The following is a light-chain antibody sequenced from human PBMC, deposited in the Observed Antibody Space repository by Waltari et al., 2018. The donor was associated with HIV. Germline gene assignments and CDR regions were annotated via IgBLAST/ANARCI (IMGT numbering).Light chain of an antibody. V-gene: IGLV2-14*01. Sequence: QSALTQPASVSGSPGQSITISCHSTSDAVGGYHHVPRYQPHPGKAPKLMIFEVSNRPSGVSNRFSGSKSVNTASLTISGLQAEDEADYYCSSYTTRSTPDPNWVFGGGTKLTVL. CDR1: SDAVGGYHH. CDR2: EVS. J-gene: IGLJ3*02. CDR3: SSYTTRSTPDPNWV.